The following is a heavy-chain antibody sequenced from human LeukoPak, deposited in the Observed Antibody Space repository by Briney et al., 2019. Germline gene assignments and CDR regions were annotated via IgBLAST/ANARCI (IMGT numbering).Heavy chain of an antibody. CDR2: INHSGST. V-gene: IGHV4-34*01. D-gene: IGHD5-18*01. J-gene: IGHJ2*01. CDR3: ARGRGYSYGYLVARYFDL. Sequence: SETLSLTCAVYGGSFSGYYWSWIGQPPGKRLEWIGEINHSGSTNYNPSLKSRVTISVDTSKNQFSLKLSSVTAADTAVYYCARGRGYSYGYLVARYFDLWGRGTPVTVSS. CDR1: GGSFSGYY.